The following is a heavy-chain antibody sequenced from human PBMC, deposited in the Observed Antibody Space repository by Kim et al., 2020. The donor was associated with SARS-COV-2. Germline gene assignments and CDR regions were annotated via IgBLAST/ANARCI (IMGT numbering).Heavy chain of an antibody. J-gene: IGHJ5*02. CDR3: ARAVIVVVVAVTQQFDP. V-gene: IGHV1-3*01. D-gene: IGHD2-15*01. Sequence: FQGRVTITRDKSASTVYMELSGLTSEDTAVYYCARAVIVVVVAVTQQFDPWGQGTLVTVSS.